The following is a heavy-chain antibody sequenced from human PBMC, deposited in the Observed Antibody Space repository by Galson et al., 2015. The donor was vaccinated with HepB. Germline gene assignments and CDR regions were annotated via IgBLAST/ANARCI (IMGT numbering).Heavy chain of an antibody. D-gene: IGHD6-13*01. CDR2: ISASGGST. CDR1: GFTFSSYA. J-gene: IGHJ4*02. V-gene: IGHV3-23*01. Sequence: SLRLSCAASGFTFSSYAMNWVRQAPGKGLEVVSGISASGGSTYYADSVKGRFTISRDNSKNTLYLQMNSLRAEDTAEYFCATGVYSSLGGSYWGQGTLVTVSS. CDR3: ATGVYSSLGGSY.